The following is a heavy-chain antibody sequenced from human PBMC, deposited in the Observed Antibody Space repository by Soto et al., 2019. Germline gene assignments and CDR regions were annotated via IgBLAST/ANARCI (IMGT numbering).Heavy chain of an antibody. D-gene: IGHD3-3*01. CDR1: GFTFSNAW. V-gene: IGHV3-15*01. CDR3: TTCGITIFGVVIMEYFQH. Sequence: PGGSLRLSCAASGFTFSNAWMSWVRQAPGKGLEWVGRIKSKTDGGTTDYAAPVKGRFTISRDDSKNTLYLQMNSLKTEDTAVYYCTTCGITIFGVVIMEYFQHWGQGTLVTVSS. J-gene: IGHJ1*01. CDR2: IKSKTDGGTT.